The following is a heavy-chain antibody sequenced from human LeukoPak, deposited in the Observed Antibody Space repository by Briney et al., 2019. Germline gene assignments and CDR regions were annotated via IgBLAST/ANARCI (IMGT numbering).Heavy chain of an antibody. V-gene: IGHV4-39*07. CDR3: ARDRSSGWQGVFDI. CDR2: IYYSGST. D-gene: IGHD6-19*01. J-gene: IGHJ3*02. Sequence: SETLSLTCTVSGGSISSSSDYWGWIRQPPGKGLEWIGSIYYSGSTYYNPSLKSRVTISLDTSKNQFSLKLTSVTAADTAVYYCARDRSSGWQGVFDIWGQGTMVTVSS. CDR1: GGSISSSSDY.